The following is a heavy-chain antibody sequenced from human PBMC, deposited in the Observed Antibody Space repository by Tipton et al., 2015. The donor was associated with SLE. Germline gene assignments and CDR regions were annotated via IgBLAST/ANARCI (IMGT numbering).Heavy chain of an antibody. D-gene: IGHD3/OR15-3a*01. CDR2: IYFSGKT. J-gene: IGHJ4*02. V-gene: IGHV4-39*07. CDR3: VERTGEN. CDR1: GVSITSNIYY. Sequence: LRLSCSVSGVSITSNIYYWGWIRQPPGKGLEWLGTIYFSGKTYYNPSLKSRVTISLGMSKNQFSRKLISMTAADTAVYYCVERTGENWGQGTLVTVSS.